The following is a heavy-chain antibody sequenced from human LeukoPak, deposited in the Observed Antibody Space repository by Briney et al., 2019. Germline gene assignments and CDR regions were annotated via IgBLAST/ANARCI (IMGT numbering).Heavy chain of an antibody. D-gene: IGHD6-19*01. CDR3: ARDRGTGWYNWFDP. J-gene: IGHJ5*02. CDR2: IYYSGTT. V-gene: IGHV4-39*07. Sequence: PSETLSLTCTVSGGSISSSNYYWGWIRQPPGKGLEWIGSIYYSGTTYYNSSLKSRVTISVDTSKNQFSLKLSSVTAAGTAVYYCARDRGTGWYNWFDPWGQGTLVTVSS. CDR1: GGSISSSNYY.